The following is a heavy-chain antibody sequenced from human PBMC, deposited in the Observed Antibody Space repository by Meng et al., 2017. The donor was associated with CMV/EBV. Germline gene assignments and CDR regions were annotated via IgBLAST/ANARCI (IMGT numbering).Heavy chain of an antibody. CDR3: ARAPRSSSPGPYYYYYGMDV. D-gene: IGHD6-13*01. CDR1: GGTFSSYA. V-gene: IGHV1-69*10. CDR2: IIPIPGIA. Sequence: SVKVSCKASGGTFSSYAISWVRQAPGQGLEWMGGIIPIPGIANYAQKFQGRVTMTADKSTSTAYMELSSLRSEDTAVYYCARAPRSSSPGPYYYYYGMDVWGQGTTVTVSS. J-gene: IGHJ6*02.